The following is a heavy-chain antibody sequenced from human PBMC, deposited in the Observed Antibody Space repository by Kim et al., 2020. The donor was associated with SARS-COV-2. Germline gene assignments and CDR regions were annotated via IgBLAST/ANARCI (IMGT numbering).Heavy chain of an antibody. V-gene: IGHV4-59*01. D-gene: IGHD2-2*01. CDR3: ARGGGWLRYALPYFDY. J-gene: IGHJ4*02. CDR1: GGSISSYY. CDR2: IYYSGST. Sequence: SETLSLTCTVSGGSISSYYWSWIRQPPGKGLEWIGYIYYSGSTNYNPSLKSRVTISVDTSKNQFSLKLSSVTAADTAVYYCARGGGWLRYALPYFDYWGQGTLVTVSS.